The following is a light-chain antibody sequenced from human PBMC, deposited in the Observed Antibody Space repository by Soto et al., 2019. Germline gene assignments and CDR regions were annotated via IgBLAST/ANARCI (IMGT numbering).Light chain of an antibody. CDR1: QDITNS. J-gene: IGKJ3*01. V-gene: IGKV1-33*01. CDR2: DAS. Sequence: DIQMTQSPSSLSASIGDRVTITCQASQDITNSLNWYQQKPGKAPNLLIYDASNLHTGVPLRFSGSGSGTDFSLTISSLQPEDFATYWCQQYDNFPPTFGPGTKVDL. CDR3: QQYDNFPPT.